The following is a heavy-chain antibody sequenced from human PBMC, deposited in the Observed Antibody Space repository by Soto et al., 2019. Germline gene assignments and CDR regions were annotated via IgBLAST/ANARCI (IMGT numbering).Heavy chain of an antibody. CDR2: ISGSGGST. D-gene: IGHD5-12*01. CDR1: GFTFSSYA. J-gene: IGHJ6*02. V-gene: IGHV3-23*01. Sequence: GGSLRLSCAASGFTFSSYAMSWVRQAPGKGLGWVSAISGSGGSTYYADSVKGRFTISRDNSKNTLYLQMNSLRAEDTAVYYCARELTVATITIPGMDVWGQGTTVTVSS. CDR3: ARELTVATITIPGMDV.